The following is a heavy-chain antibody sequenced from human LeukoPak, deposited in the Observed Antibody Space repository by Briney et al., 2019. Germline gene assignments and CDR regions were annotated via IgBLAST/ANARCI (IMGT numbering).Heavy chain of an antibody. V-gene: IGHV3-23*01. CDR3: ARGPRVPSPTYYFEF. Sequence: GGPLRLSCAASGFTFSAYAMTWVRQAPGKGVEYVTSTSGSGGSSYYAASVQGRFTISRDNSRNTLYLQMNNLRIDDTAVYYCARGPRVPSPTYYFEFWGQGVLVTVSS. D-gene: IGHD2-2*01. CDR1: GFTFSAYA. J-gene: IGHJ4*02. CDR2: TSGSGGSS.